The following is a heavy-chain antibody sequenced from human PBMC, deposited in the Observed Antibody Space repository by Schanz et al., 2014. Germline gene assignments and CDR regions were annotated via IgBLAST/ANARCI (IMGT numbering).Heavy chain of an antibody. CDR2: ISGSGAST. J-gene: IGHJ6*03. CDR3: AKGPYYYYYMDV. Sequence: EVQLLESGGGLVQPGGSLRLSCAASGFGFSSYSMNWVRQAPGKGLEWVSGISGSGASTYYADSVKGRFTISGDSSKYTVYLQMNSLRADDTAVYYCAKGPYYYYYMDVWGNGTTVTVSS. V-gene: IGHV3-23*01. CDR1: GFGFSSYS.